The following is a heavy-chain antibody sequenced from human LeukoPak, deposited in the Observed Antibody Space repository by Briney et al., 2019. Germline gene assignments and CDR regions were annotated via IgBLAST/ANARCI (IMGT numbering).Heavy chain of an antibody. D-gene: IGHD3-10*01. V-gene: IGHV1-2*02. CDR2: INPNSGGT. CDR3: ARHGSGSYYGYYYYYGMDV. CDR1: GYTFTGYY. J-gene: IGHJ6*02. Sequence: ASVKVSCKASGYTFTGYYMHWVRQAPGQGLERMGWINPNSGGTNYAQKFQGRVTMTRDTSISTAYMELSRLRSDDTAVYYCARHGSGSYYGYYYYYGMDVWGQGTTVTVSS.